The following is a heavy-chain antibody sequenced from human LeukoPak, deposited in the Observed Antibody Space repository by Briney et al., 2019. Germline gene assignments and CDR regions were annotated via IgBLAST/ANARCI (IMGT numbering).Heavy chain of an antibody. D-gene: IGHD1-26*01. Sequence: ASVKVSCKASGYTFTTYYIHWVRQAPGQGLEWMGWISACNGNTNYAQKLQGRVTMTTDTSTSTAYMELRSLRSDDTAVYYCARSGSYHDEPFDYWGQGTLVTVSS. J-gene: IGHJ4*02. CDR1: GYTFTTYY. CDR2: ISACNGNT. V-gene: IGHV1-18*04. CDR3: ARSGSYHDEPFDY.